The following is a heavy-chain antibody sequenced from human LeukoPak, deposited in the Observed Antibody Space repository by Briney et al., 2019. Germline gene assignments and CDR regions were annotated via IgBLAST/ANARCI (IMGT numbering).Heavy chain of an antibody. V-gene: IGHV3-53*01. CDR3: ARDQYSSNWYVHH. D-gene: IGHD6-13*01. CDR2: ISSVGST. Sequence: GGSLRLSCAASGFTVSSNYMSWVRQAPGKGLEWVSLISSVGSTYYADSVKGRFTISRDNSKNTLYLQMNSLRAEDTAVYYCARDQYSSNWYVHHWGQGTLVTVSS. J-gene: IGHJ1*01. CDR1: GFTVSSNY.